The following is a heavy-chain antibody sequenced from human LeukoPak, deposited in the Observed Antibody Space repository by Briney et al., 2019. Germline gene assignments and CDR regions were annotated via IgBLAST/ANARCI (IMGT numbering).Heavy chain of an antibody. Sequence: SETLSLTCTVSGGSISSSSYYWGWIRQPPGEGLEWIGSIYYSGSTYYNLSLKSRVTISVDTSKNQFSLKLSSVTAADTAVYYCARLRPYSPFDYWGQGTLVTVSS. CDR3: ARLRPYSPFDY. V-gene: IGHV4-39*01. CDR1: GGSISSSSYY. J-gene: IGHJ4*02. CDR2: IYYSGST. D-gene: IGHD1-26*01.